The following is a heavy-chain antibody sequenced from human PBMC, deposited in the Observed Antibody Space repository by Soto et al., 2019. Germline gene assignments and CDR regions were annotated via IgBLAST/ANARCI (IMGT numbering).Heavy chain of an antibody. CDR3: AKSPPAVAGYFDY. Sequence: QVQLVESGGGVVQPGRSLRLSCAASGFTFSSSGMHWVRQAPGKGLEWVAVTSYDGSSGYYAASVRGLFTISRDNSKNTLYLQMNSLRAEDTAVYYCAKSPPAVAGYFDYWGQGTLVTVSS. J-gene: IGHJ4*02. D-gene: IGHD6-19*01. V-gene: IGHV3-30*18. CDR1: GFTFSSSG. CDR2: TSYDGSSG.